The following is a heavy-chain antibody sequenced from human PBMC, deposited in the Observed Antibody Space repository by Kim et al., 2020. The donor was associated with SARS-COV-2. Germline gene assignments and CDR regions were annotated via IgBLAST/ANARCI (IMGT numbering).Heavy chain of an antibody. J-gene: IGHJ4*02. Sequence: SETLSLTCTVSGGSISSSSYYWGWIRQPPGKGLEWIGSIYYSGSTYYNPSLKSRVTISVDTSKNQFSLKLSSVTAADTAVYYCARTLPTRIVGATTGSFDYWGQGTLVTVSS. CDR1: GGSISSSSYY. CDR3: ARTLPTRIVGATTGSFDY. V-gene: IGHV4-39*01. D-gene: IGHD1-26*01. CDR2: IYYSGST.